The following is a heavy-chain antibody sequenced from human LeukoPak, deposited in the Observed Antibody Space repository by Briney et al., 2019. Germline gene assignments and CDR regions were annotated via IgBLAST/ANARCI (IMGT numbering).Heavy chain of an antibody. Sequence: PSETLSLTCGVSGGTFSNFFWNWIRQTPGKGLEWIGQIDHSGGTGYNSSLKSRVTISVDTSKTHFSLNLTSVTAADTAVYYCARGGAVNGFDIWGQGTRVTVSS. J-gene: IGHJ3*02. V-gene: IGHV4-34*01. CDR2: IDHSGGT. D-gene: IGHD6-19*01. CDR3: ARGGAVNGFDI. CDR1: GGTFSNFF.